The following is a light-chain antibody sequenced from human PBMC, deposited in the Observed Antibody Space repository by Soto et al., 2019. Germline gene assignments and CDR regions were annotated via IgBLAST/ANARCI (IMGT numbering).Light chain of an antibody. V-gene: IGLV2-8*01. Sequence: QSALTQPPSASGSPGQSVIISCTGTSSDIGAYRFVSWYQQHPGKAPKLMIYEVIKRPSGVPDRFSGSKSGNTASLTVSGLQAADEDAYYCCSSAGSDKHVLFGGGTKLTVL. J-gene: IGLJ2*01. CDR1: SSDIGAYRF. CDR2: EVI. CDR3: CSSAGSDKHVL.